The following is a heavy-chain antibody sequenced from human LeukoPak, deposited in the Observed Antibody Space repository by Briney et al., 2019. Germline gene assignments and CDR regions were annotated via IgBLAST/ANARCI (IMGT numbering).Heavy chain of an antibody. D-gene: IGHD6-19*01. J-gene: IGHJ4*02. CDR3: AAAIAVADTFDY. Sequence: SETLSLTCTVSGGSISSSSYYWGWIRQPPGEGLEWIGSIYYSGSTYYNPSLKSRVTISVDTSKNQFSLKLSSVTAADTAVYYCAAAIAVADTFDYWGQGTLVTVSS. V-gene: IGHV4-39*01. CDR1: GGSISSSSYY. CDR2: IYYSGST.